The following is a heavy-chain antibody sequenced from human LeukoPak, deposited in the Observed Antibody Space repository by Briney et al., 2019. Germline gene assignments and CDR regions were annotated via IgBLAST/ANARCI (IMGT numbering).Heavy chain of an antibody. V-gene: IGHV4-30-2*01. Sequence: SETLSLTCTVSGGSISSGGYYWSWIRQPPGKGLEWIGYIYHSGGTYYNPSLKSRVTISVDRSKNQFSLKLSSVTAADTAVYYCASSAIIVGATDDYWGQGTLVTVSS. CDR1: GGSISSGGYY. D-gene: IGHD1-26*01. CDR2: IYHSGGT. J-gene: IGHJ4*02. CDR3: ASSAIIVGATDDY.